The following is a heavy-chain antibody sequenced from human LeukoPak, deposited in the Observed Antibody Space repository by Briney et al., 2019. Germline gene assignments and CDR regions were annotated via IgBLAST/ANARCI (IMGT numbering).Heavy chain of an antibody. V-gene: IGHV4-59*01. CDR3: ARAPTTHYYYYMDV. Sequence: SETLSLTCTVSGGSISSYYWSWIRQPPGKGLEWIVYIYYSGSTNYNPSLKSRVTISVDTSKNQFSLKLSSVTAADTAVYYCARAPTTHYYYYMDVWGKGTTVTVSS. J-gene: IGHJ6*03. D-gene: IGHD1-26*01. CDR2: IYYSGST. CDR1: GGSISSYY.